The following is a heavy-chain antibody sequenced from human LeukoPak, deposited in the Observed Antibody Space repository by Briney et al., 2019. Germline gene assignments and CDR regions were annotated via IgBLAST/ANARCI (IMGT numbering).Heavy chain of an antibody. V-gene: IGHV4-4*07. J-gene: IGHJ4*02. Sequence: SETLSLTCTVSGNSINDFYWNWIRQPAGKRPEWIGRIYSNGSTHYNPSLRSRVTMSIGTSKTQFSLRLTSMTAADTAVYYCARGISYDSSGYHSDGDYWGQGTLVTVSS. CDR3: ARGISYDSSGYHSDGDY. D-gene: IGHD3-22*01. CDR1: GNSINDFY. CDR2: IYSNGST.